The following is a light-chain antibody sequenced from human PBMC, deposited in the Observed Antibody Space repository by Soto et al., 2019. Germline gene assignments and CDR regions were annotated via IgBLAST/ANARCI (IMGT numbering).Light chain of an antibody. Sequence: QSALTQPASVSGSPGQSSTISCTGTSSDVGGYNYVSWYQQHPGKAPKLMIYEVSNRPSGVSNRFSGSKSGNTASLTISRLQAEDEADYYCSSYTSSSTFVFGTGTQLTVL. CDR2: EVS. J-gene: IGLJ1*01. CDR1: SSDVGGYNY. CDR3: SSYTSSSTFV. V-gene: IGLV2-14*01.